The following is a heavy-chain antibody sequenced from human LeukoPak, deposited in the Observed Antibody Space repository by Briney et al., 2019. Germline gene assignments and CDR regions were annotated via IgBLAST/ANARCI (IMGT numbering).Heavy chain of an antibody. Sequence: PGGSLRLSCAASGFTFSNYAMTWVRQAPGKGLEWVSGVSGSGRSTYYADSVKGRFTISRDNSKNTLYLQMSSLRAEDTALYYCAKASGIYGSGWYSGHWGQGTLVTASS. CDR1: GFTFSNYA. CDR2: VSGSGRST. J-gene: IGHJ4*02. CDR3: AKASGIYGSGWYSGH. V-gene: IGHV3-23*01. D-gene: IGHD6-19*01.